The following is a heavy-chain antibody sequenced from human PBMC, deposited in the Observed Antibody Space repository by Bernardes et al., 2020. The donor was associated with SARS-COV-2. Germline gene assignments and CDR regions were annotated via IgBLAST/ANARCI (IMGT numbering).Heavy chain of an antibody. D-gene: IGHD4-17*01. CDR3: ARDGAYGDMDWFDP. CDR2: NNPNSGGT. J-gene: IGHJ5*02. Sequence: ASMKVSCKASGYTFSDYYIHWVRQAPGQGLEWMGWNNPNSGGTNYAQKFQGRVTMTRDTSISTAYMELTGLRSDDSAVYYCARDGAYGDMDWFDPWGQGTLVTVSS. V-gene: IGHV1-2*02. CDR1: GYTFSDYY.